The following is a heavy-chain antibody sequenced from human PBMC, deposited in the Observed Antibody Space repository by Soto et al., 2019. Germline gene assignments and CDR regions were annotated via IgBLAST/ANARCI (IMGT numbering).Heavy chain of an antibody. D-gene: IGHD2-2*01. CDR1: GFTFSSYW. CDR2: IKQDGSEK. Sequence: GGSLRLSCAASGFTFSSYWMSWVRQAPGKGLEWVANIKQDGSEKYYVDSVKGRFTISRDNAKNSLYLQMNSLRAEDTAVYYCASPGYCSSTSCGWFDPWGQGTLVTVSS. CDR3: ASPGYCSSTSCGWFDP. J-gene: IGHJ5*02. V-gene: IGHV3-7*01.